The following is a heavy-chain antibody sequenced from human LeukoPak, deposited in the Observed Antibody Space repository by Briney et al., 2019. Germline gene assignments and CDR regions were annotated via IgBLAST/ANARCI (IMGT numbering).Heavy chain of an antibody. CDR2: IRYDGTNK. D-gene: IGHD2-15*01. CDR3: AKEFVVVVAAKNGDY. V-gene: IGHV3-30*02. CDR1: GFTFSSYG. Sequence: PGGSLRLSCAGSGFTFSSYGMHWVRQAPGKGLEWVAFIRYDGTNKFYADSVKGRFTISRDNSKNTLFLQMNSLRAEDTAVYYCAKEFVVVVAAKNGDYWGQGTLVTVSS. J-gene: IGHJ4*02.